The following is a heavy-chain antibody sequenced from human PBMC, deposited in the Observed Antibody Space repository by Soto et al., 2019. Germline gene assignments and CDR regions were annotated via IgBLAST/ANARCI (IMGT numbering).Heavy chain of an antibody. CDR1: GFTFSSYG. CDR2: ISFNDGDT. V-gene: IGHV3-23*01. D-gene: IGHD2-15*01. CDR3: VKDDRILGRRYFDL. J-gene: IGHJ2*01. Sequence: EEQLLESGGGLIQPGGSLRLACAASGFTFSSYGMNWVRQAPGKGLEWVSRISFNDGDTYYADSVKGRLTISRDNSKNTLFLQMNSLRVEDTAVYYCVKDDRILGRRYFDLWGRGTLVTVSS.